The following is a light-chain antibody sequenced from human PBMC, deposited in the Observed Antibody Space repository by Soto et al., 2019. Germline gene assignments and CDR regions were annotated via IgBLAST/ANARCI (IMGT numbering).Light chain of an antibody. V-gene: IGKV3-11*01. Sequence: EIVLTQSPGTLSLSPGERATLSCRASQSVSSYLVWFQQKPGQAPRLLIYDASNRATGIPARFSGSGSGTGFTLTISSLEPEDFAVYYCQQRSNWPRTFGGGTKVDIK. CDR3: QQRSNWPRT. CDR1: QSVSSY. J-gene: IGKJ4*01. CDR2: DAS.